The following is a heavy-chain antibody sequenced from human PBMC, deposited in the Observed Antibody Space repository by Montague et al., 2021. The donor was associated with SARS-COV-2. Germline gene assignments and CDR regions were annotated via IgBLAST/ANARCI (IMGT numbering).Heavy chain of an antibody. Sequence: SLRLSCAASGFTFNSYTMNWVRQAPGKGLEWVASISGSGADIYYAPSLKDRFTISRDNARNSLFLQMSSLRADDTALYYCARWRWQQSEFDYWGQGTLVTVSS. J-gene: IGHJ4*02. V-gene: IGHV3-21*06. CDR2: ISGSGADI. D-gene: IGHD5-24*01. CDR1: GFTFNSYT. CDR3: ARWRWQQSEFDY.